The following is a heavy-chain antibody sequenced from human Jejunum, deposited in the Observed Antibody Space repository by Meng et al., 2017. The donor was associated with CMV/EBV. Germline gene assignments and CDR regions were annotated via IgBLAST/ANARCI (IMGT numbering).Heavy chain of an antibody. D-gene: IGHD5-12*01. V-gene: IGHV3-23*04. Sequence: EGQVVGFGVGLVQPGGSPKFPCAAYGFTFSSYAMSWVRQAPGKGLEWVSGISGSGGSKYYADSVKGRFTISRDNSKNTLYLQMNSLRAEDTAVYYCAKDGYSGYDPSYFDYWGQGTLVTVSS. CDR1: GFTFSSYA. J-gene: IGHJ4*02. CDR2: ISGSGGSK. CDR3: AKDGYSGYDPSYFDY.